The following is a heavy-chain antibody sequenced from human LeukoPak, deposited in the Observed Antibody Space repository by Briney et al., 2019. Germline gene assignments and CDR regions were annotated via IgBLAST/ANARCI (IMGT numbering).Heavy chain of an antibody. D-gene: IGHD3-22*01. CDR2: IFNSGTV. CDR3: ARGPPPTDGYYYGSHYYYYMDV. Sequence: SETLSLTCIVSGYSISSDYYWGWIRPPPGKGLEWIGSIFNSGTVYYNPSLKSRVTISVDTSKNQFSLKLSSVTAADTAVYYCARGPPPTDGYYYGSHYYYYMDVWGKGTTVTVSS. CDR1: GYSISSDYY. V-gene: IGHV4-38-2*02. J-gene: IGHJ6*03.